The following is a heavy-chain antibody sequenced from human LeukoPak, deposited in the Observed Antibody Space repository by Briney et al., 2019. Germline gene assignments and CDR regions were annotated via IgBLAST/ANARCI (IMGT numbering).Heavy chain of an antibody. D-gene: IGHD2-2*01. CDR3: AREGYCSSTSCYASWLDGVNDY. CDR2: IYYSGST. V-gene: IGHV4-39*07. CDR1: GGSISSSSYY. Sequence: PSETLSLTCTVSGGSISSSSYYWGWIRQPPGKGLEWIGSIYYSGSTYYNPSLKSRVTISVDTSKNQFSLKLSSVTAADTAVYYCAREGYCSSTSCYASWLDGVNDYWGQGTLVTVSS. J-gene: IGHJ4*02.